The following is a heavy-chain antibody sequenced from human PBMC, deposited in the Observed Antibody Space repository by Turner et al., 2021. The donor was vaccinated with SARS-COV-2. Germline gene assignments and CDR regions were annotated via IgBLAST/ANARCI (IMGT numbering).Heavy chain of an antibody. Sequence: VQLVESGGGLVQPGRSLRLSCAASGFTFDDYAMYWVLQVPGKCLEWVSGITLKIGSIGYADSVKVRFTISIDNAKNSLYLQMNSLRAEDTALYYCAKCSGSQTLYNWFDPWGQGTLVTVSS. CDR2: ITLKIGSI. D-gene: IGHD1-26*01. CDR3: AKCSGSQTLYNWFDP. V-gene: IGHV3-9*01. J-gene: IGHJ5*02. CDR1: GFTFDDYA.